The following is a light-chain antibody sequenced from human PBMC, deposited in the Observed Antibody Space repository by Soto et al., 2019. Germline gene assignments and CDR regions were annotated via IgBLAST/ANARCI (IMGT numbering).Light chain of an antibody. Sequence: QSVLTQPPSVSAAPGEKVTISCSGSSSKIGNNYVTWYQQLPGTAPKVLIFDNTKRPSGIPDRFSGSKSGTSATLGITGLQTGDEADYYCATWDSSLSAVFGTGTKVTVL. CDR1: SSKIGNNY. CDR2: DNT. V-gene: IGLV1-51*01. CDR3: ATWDSSLSAV. J-gene: IGLJ1*01.